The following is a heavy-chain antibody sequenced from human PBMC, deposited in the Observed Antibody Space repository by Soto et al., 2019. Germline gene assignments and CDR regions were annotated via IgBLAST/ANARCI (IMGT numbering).Heavy chain of an antibody. J-gene: IGHJ4*02. D-gene: IGHD5-12*01. V-gene: IGHV3-30*18. CDR3: AKDLRWLRRGGYYFDY. CDR1: GFTFSSYG. Sequence: GGSLRLSCVASGFTFSSYGMHWVRQAPGKGLEWVAVISYDGSNKYYADSVKGRFTISRDNSKNTLYLQMNSLRAEDTAVYYCAKDLRWLRRGGYYFDYWGQGTLVTVSS. CDR2: ISYDGSNK.